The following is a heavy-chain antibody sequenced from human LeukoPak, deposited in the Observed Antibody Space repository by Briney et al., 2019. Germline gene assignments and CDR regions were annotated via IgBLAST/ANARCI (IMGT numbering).Heavy chain of an antibody. CDR1: GGSIRSGDNY. D-gene: IGHD1-14*01. Sequence: PSETLSLTCTVSGGSIRSGDNYWRWIRQPPGKGLEWIVYIYYSGSTYYNPSLKSRVTISVDMSKNQFSLKLSSVTAADTAVYYCASTLPGYDAFDIWGQGTMVTVSS. V-gene: IGHV4-30-4*01. J-gene: IGHJ3*02. CDR2: IYYSGST. CDR3: ASTLPGYDAFDI.